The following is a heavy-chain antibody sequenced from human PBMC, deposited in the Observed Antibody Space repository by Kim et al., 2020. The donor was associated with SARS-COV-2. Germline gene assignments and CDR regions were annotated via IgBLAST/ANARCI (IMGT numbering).Heavy chain of an antibody. V-gene: IGHV3-9*01. Sequence: SLRLSCAASGFTFDDYAMHWVRQAPGKGLEWVSGISWNSGSIGYADSVKGRFTISRDNAKNSLYLQMNRLRAEDTALYYCAKAMYSSGWYGYYYYYGMDVGGQGTTVTVSS. CDR1: GFTFDDYA. J-gene: IGHJ6*02. CDR3: AKAMYSSGWYGYYYYYGMDV. CDR2: ISWNSGSI. D-gene: IGHD6-19*01.